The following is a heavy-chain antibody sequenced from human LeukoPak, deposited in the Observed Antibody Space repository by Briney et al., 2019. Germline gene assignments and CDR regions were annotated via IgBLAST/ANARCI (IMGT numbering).Heavy chain of an antibody. CDR1: GFTFDDYA. V-gene: IGHV3-9*01. Sequence: GRSLRLSCAASGFTFDDYAMHWVRQAPGKGLEWVSGISWNSGSIGYADSVKGRFTISRDNAKNSLYLQMNSLRAEDTAVYYCAKTTTGYSSGRFPGWPVDYWGQGTLVTVSS. J-gene: IGHJ4*02. CDR3: AKTTTGYSSGRFPGWPVDY. D-gene: IGHD6-19*01. CDR2: ISWNSGSI.